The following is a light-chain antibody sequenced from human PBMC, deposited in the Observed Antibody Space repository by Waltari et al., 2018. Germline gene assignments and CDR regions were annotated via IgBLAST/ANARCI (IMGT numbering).Light chain of an antibody. CDR3: SSYTSSSTRV. CDR2: DVS. Sequence: QSALTQPASVSGSPGQSIAISCTGTSSDVGGFDYLSWYQYHPGKAPTLMIYDVSYRPSGVSNRFSGSKSGNTASLTISGLQAEDEADYYCSSYTSSSTRVFGGGTKLTVL. V-gene: IGLV2-14*03. J-gene: IGLJ2*01. CDR1: SSDVGGFDY.